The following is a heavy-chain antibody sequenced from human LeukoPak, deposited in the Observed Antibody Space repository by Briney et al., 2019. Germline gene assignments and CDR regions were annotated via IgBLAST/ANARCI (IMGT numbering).Heavy chain of an antibody. D-gene: IGHD3-10*01. CDR2: ISGSGGST. J-gene: IGHJ4*02. CDR1: GFTFSSYA. V-gene: IGHV3-23*01. Sequence: PGGSLRLSCAASGFTFSSYAMSWVRQAPGKGLEWVSAISGSGGSTYYADSVKGRFTISRDNSKNTLYLQTNSLRGEDTAVYYCAKGAVGELLLLFDYWGQGTLVTVSS. CDR3: AKGAVGELLLLFDY.